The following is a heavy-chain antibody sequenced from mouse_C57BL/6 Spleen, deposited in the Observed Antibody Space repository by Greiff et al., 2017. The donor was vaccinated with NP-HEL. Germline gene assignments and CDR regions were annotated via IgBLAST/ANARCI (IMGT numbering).Heavy chain of an antibody. CDR3: ARGVLLRSDYFDY. CDR1: GYTFTSYW. D-gene: IGHD1-1*01. V-gene: IGHV1-7*01. CDR2: INPSSGYT. Sequence: QVQLKQSGAELAKPGASVKLSCKASGYTFTSYWMHWVKQRPGQGLEWIGYINPSSGYTKYNQKFKDKATLTADKSSSTAYMQLSSLTYEDSAVYYCARGVLLRSDYFDYWGQGTTLTVSS. J-gene: IGHJ2*01.